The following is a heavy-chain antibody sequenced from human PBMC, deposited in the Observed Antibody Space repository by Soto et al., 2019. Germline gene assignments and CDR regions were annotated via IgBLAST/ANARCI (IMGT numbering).Heavy chain of an antibody. CDR2: IWYDGSNK. V-gene: IGHV3-33*01. Sequence: GGSLRLSCAASGFTFSSYGMHWVRQAPGKGLEWVAVIWYDGSNKYYADSVKGRFTISRDNSKNTLYLQMNSLRAEDTAVYYCASDPASSRAGTDAFDIWGQGTMVTVSS. D-gene: IGHD1-1*01. CDR3: ASDPASSRAGTDAFDI. CDR1: GFTFSSYG. J-gene: IGHJ3*02.